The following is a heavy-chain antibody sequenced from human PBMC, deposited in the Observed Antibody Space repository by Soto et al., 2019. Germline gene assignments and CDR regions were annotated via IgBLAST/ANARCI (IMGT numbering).Heavy chain of an antibody. V-gene: IGHV6-1*01. CDR3: ARGSAGRTTGTQNWFDP. CDR2: TYYRSKWYN. Sequence: PSQTLSLTCAISGDSVSSNSAAWNWIRQSPSRGLEWLGRTYYRSKWYNDYAVSVKSRITINPDTSMNQFSLQLNSVTPEDTAVYYCARGSAGRTTGTQNWFDPWGQGTLVTVSS. D-gene: IGHD1-1*01. J-gene: IGHJ5*02. CDR1: GDSVSSNSAA.